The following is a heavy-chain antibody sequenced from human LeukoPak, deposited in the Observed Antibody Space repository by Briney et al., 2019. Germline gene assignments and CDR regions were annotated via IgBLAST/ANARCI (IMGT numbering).Heavy chain of an antibody. V-gene: IGHV4-39*01. CDR1: GGSISTTSYY. Sequence: SETLSLTCAVSGGSISTTSYYWGWIRQPPGKGLEWIGSIYYSGSTYYNPSLKSRVTISVDTSKNQFSLKLSSVTAADTAVYYCARTVIKYYDILTGSMDVWGKGTTVTISS. D-gene: IGHD3-9*01. J-gene: IGHJ6*04. CDR2: IYYSGST. CDR3: ARTVIKYYDILTGSMDV.